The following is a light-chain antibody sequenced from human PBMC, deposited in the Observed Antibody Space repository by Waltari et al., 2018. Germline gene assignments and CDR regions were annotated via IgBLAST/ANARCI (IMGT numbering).Light chain of an antibody. CDR1: SSDVGGFNA. J-gene: IGLJ1*01. V-gene: IGLV2-14*03. Sequence: SALTQPASVSGSPGQSITIPCSGTSSDVGGFNAVSWYQQHPGKPPKLLIYGVSRLPSGISDRFSGSRSGNRASLTISALQADDEADYYCCSYTPSHTYVFGTGTKVTVL. CDR2: GVS. CDR3: CSYTPSHTYV.